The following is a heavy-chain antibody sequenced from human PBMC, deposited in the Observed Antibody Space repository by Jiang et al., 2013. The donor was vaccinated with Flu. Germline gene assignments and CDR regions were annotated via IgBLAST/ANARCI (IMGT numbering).Heavy chain of an antibody. J-gene: IGHJ2*01. CDR2: IDYSGST. D-gene: IGHD5/OR15-5a*01. Sequence: GSGLVKPSETLSLTCAVSDGSISNFFWNWIRQSPGKGLEWLGNIDYSGSTDYNPSLKSRVTMSVDTAKNEFSLKLTSVTAADSAMYYCARKWKFDIVLYHRSYWFFDVWG. CDR3: ARKWKFDIVLYHRSYWFFDV. CDR1: DGSISNFF. V-gene: IGHV4-59*01.